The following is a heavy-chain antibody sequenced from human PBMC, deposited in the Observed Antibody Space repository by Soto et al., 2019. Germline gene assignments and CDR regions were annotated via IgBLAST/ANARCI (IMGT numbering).Heavy chain of an antibody. D-gene: IGHD2-15*01. J-gene: IGHJ5*02. CDR3: ARPIGCSGASCYPYWFVP. V-gene: IGHV5-51*01. Sequence: GESLKISCKGVGYRLDAAWIGWVRQMPGKGLEWMGIIKPGGSDLRYSPSFRGQVTISADAAVNTAYLQWSSLKASDTAMYYCARPIGCSGASCYPYWFVPWGQGTLVTVSS. CDR2: IKPGGSDL. CDR1: GYRLDAAW.